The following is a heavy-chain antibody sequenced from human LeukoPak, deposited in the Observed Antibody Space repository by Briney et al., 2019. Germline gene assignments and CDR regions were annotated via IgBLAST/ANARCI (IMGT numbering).Heavy chain of an antibody. CDR3: ARCRSSDSSGYCDAVDI. D-gene: IGHD3-22*01. Sequence: SETLSLTCTVSGGSISSYYWNWIRQPPGKGLEWIGYIHNSGSTNYNPSLKSRVTISVDTSKKQFSLKLSSVTATDTAVYYCARCRSSDSSGYCDAVDIWGQGTMVTVSS. V-gene: IGHV4-59*01. CDR1: GGSISSYY. CDR2: IHNSGST. J-gene: IGHJ3*02.